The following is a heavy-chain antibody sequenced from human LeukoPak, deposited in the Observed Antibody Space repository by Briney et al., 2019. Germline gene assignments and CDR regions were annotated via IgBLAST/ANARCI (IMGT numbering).Heavy chain of an antibody. D-gene: IGHD3-16*02. CDR1: GGTFCSYA. CDR3: ARGMITFGGVIVQYYFDY. CDR2: IIPISGTA. V-gene: IGHV1-69*01. Sequence: VKLSCNASGGTFCSYAISSVRQAPGQGLEWMGGIIPISGTANYAQKFQGRVTITADESTSTAYMELSSLRSEDTAVYYCARGMITFGGVIVQYYFDYWGRGTL. J-gene: IGHJ4*02.